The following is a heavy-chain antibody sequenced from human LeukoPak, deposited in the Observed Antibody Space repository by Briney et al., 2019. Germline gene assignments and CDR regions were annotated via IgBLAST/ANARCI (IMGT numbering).Heavy chain of an antibody. Sequence: SETLSLTCTVSGGSISSYYWSWIRQPPGKGLEWIGYIYKSGSTNYNPSLKSRVTISVDTSKNQLSLKLSSVTAADTAVYYCARSPGGSSYYYYYYMDVWGKGTTVTVSS. D-gene: IGHD2-15*01. J-gene: IGHJ6*03. CDR2: IYKSGST. CDR1: GGSISSYY. CDR3: ARSPGGSSYYYYYYMDV. V-gene: IGHV4-4*09.